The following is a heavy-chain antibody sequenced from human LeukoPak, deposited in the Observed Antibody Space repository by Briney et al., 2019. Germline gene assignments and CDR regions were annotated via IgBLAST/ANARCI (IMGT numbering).Heavy chain of an antibody. J-gene: IGHJ5*02. Sequence: GGSLRLSCEASGFTVSSNDMSWVREAPGKGLEWVSVIYSGGGIDYADSVKGRFTISRDNSNNTLHLQMNSLRVEDTAVYYCARGPRGFDPWSQGTLVTVSS. CDR2: IYSGGGI. V-gene: IGHV3-53*01. CDR1: GFTVSSND. CDR3: ARGPRGFDP.